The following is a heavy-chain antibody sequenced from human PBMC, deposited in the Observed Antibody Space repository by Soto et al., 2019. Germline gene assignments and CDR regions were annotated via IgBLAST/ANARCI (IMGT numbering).Heavy chain of an antibody. CDR3: ARDVVSAVRGVIVYGMDV. CDR2: INPSGGST. V-gene: IGHV1-46*03. J-gene: IGHJ6*02. D-gene: IGHD3-10*01. CDR1: GYTFTSYY. Sequence: QVQLVQSGAEVKKPGASVKVSCKASGYTFTSYYMHWVRQAPGQGLEWMGIINPSGGSTSYAQKFQGGVTMKRDTSTTTVYMELSSVRSEDTAVYYCARDVVSAVRGVIVYGMDVWGQGTTVTVSS.